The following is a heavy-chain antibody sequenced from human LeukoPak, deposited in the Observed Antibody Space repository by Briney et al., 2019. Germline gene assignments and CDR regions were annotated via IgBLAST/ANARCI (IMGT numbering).Heavy chain of an antibody. CDR2: ISTRSTFI. V-gene: IGHV3-21*01. J-gene: IGHJ5*02. CDR1: GFILSSYD. D-gene: IGHD2/OR15-2a*01. Sequence: GGSLRLSCAASGFILSSYDMNWVRQAPGKGLEWVSSISTRSTFIYYTYSVKGRFTISRDNAKNSLYLQMNSLSAEDTAVYYCARADCSSSTCYLRSSWFDPWGQGTLVTVSS. CDR3: ARADCSSSTCYLRSSWFDP.